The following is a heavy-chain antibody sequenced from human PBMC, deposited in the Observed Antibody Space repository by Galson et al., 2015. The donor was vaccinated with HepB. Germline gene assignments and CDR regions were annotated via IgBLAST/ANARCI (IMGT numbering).Heavy chain of an antibody. Sequence: SVKVSCKASGYTFTSYYMHWVRQAPGQGLEWMGIINPSGGSTSYAQKFQGRVTITADESTSTAYMELSSLRSEDTAVYYCARGNRYCSSTSCYTRWGYWGQGTLVTVSS. D-gene: IGHD2-2*02. CDR1: GYTFTSYY. V-gene: IGHV1-46*01. CDR3: ARGNRYCSSTSCYTRWGY. J-gene: IGHJ4*02. CDR2: INPSGGST.